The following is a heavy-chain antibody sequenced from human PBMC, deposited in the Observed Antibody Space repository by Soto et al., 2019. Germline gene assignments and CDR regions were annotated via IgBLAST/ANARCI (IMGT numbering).Heavy chain of an antibody. J-gene: IGHJ6*02. D-gene: IGHD6-19*01. CDR2: IYSGGST. V-gene: IGHV3-53*01. Sequence: LRLSCAASGFTVSSNYMSWVRQAPGKGLEWVSVIYSGGSTYYADSVKGRFTISRDNSKNTLYLQMNSLRAEDTAVYYCASEPGIAVAAYYYGMDVWGQGTTVTVSS. CDR1: GFTVSSNY. CDR3: ASEPGIAVAAYYYGMDV.